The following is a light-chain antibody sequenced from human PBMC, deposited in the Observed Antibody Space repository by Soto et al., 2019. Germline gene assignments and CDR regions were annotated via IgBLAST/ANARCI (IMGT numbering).Light chain of an antibody. V-gene: IGKV1-5*03. CDR1: PSISIW. CDR2: KTS. CDR3: QHYNDYSWT. J-gene: IGKJ1*01. Sequence: IHMTQSPSTMSASVGDRVTITCRASPSISIWLAWYQQKPGKAPNLLIYKTSSLESGVPSRFSGSGSGTEFTLTISSLQPDDFATYYCQHYNDYSWTFGQGTKVEIK.